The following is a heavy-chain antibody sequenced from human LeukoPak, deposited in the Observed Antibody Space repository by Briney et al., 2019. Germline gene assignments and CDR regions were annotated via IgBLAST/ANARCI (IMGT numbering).Heavy chain of an antibody. CDR3: ARVDHTSHDAFDI. J-gene: IGHJ3*02. V-gene: IGHV1-2*02. CDR1: GYTFTGYY. Sequence: ASVKVSCKASGYTFTGYYMHWVRQAPGQGLEWMGWINPNSGGTNYAQKFQGRVTMTRDTSISTAYMELSRLRSDDTAVYYCARVDHTSHDAFDIWGQGTMVTVSS. D-gene: IGHD1-14*01. CDR2: INPNSGGT.